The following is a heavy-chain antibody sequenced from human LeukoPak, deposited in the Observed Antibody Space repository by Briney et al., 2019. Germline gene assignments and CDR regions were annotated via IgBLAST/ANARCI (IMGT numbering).Heavy chain of an antibody. D-gene: IGHD1-26*01. CDR1: GFTFSSYS. V-gene: IGHV3-21*01. CDR2: ISSSSSYI. J-gene: IGHJ4*02. Sequence: PGGSLRLSCAASGFTFSSYSMNWVRQAPGKGVEWVSSISSSSSYIYYADSVKGGFTISRDNAKNSLYLQMNSLRAEDTAVYYCARDRLVGSTTPLYWGQGTLVTVSS. CDR3: ARDRLVGSTTPLY.